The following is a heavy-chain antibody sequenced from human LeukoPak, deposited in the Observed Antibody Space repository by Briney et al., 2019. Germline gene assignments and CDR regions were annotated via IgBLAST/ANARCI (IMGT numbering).Heavy chain of an antibody. Sequence: PGGSLRLSCAASGVTFSSYSRNWVRQAPGKRLEWVSYISSSSSTIYYADSVKGRFTISRDNAKNSLYLQMNSLRAEDTAVYYCARNDGRYCSSTSCYVVYWGQGTLVTVSS. CDR1: GVTFSSYS. D-gene: IGHD2-2*01. J-gene: IGHJ4*02. CDR3: ARNDGRYCSSTSCYVVY. V-gene: IGHV3-48*01. CDR2: ISSSSSTI.